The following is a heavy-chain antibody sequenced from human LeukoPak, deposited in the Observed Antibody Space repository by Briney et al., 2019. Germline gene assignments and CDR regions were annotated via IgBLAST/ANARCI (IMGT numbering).Heavy chain of an antibody. CDR1: GGSIRDFY. J-gene: IGHJ6*03. CDR2: IYYKGTT. V-gene: IGHV4-59*01. Sequence: PSETLSLTCSVSGGSIRDFYWTWIRQPPGKGLEWIGYIYYKGTTNYSPSLRGRVIMSVDTSRSQLSLSLTSVTPADTAVYFCARLGDEIAVSGLKYYHYSHTDVWGSGTTVAVSS. D-gene: IGHD6-19*01. CDR3: ARLGDEIAVSGLKYYHYSHTDV.